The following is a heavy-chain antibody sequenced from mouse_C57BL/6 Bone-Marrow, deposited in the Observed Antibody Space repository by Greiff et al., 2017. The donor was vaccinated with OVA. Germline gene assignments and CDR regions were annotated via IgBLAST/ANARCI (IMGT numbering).Heavy chain of an antibody. D-gene: IGHD2-1*01. J-gene: IGHJ3*01. CDR3: ARVDYYGNWFAY. CDR2: INPNNGGT. CDR1: GYTFTDYN. V-gene: IGHV1-22*01. Sequence: EVQLQQSGPELVKPGASVKMSCKASGYTFTDYNMHWVKQSHGKSIEWIGYINPNNGGTSYNQKFKGKATLTVNKSSSTAYMELRSLTSEDSAVYYCARVDYYGNWFAYWGQGTLVTVSA.